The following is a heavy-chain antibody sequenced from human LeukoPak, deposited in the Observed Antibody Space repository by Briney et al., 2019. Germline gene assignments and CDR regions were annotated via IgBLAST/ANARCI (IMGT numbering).Heavy chain of an antibody. D-gene: IGHD3-22*01. V-gene: IGHV3-64*01. CDR3: ARRHDSSGYYGYYFDY. CDR2: ISSNGGST. CDR1: GFAFSSYA. Sequence: SGGSLRLSCAAPGFAFSSYAMHWVRQAPGKGLEYVSAISSNGGSTYYANSVKGRFTISRDNSKNTLYLQMGSLRAEDMAVYYCARRHDSSGYYGYYFDYWGQGTLVTVSS. J-gene: IGHJ4*02.